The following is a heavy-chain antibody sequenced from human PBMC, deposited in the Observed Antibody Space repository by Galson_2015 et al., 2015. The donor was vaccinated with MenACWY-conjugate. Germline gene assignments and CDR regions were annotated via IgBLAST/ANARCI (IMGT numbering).Heavy chain of an antibody. D-gene: IGHD5-18*01. CDR2: ISKSGSPI. J-gene: IGHJ6*03. Sequence: RLSCAASGFTFTGYEFNWVRQAPGKGLEWLSYISKSGSPIYYADSVKGRFTISRDNIKKSLFLEMNSLRAGDTGIYYCARVGTWIHQYFYYMDVWGKGTTATVSS. V-gene: IGHV3-48*03. CDR3: ARVGTWIHQYFYYMDV. CDR1: GFTFTGYE.